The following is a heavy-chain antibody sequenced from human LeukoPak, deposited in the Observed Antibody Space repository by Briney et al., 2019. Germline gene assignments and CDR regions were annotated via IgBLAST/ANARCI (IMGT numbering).Heavy chain of an antibody. CDR3: ARDAVPAASYYYYGMDV. V-gene: IGHV3-21*01. Sequence: GGSLRLSCAASGFTFSSYSMNWVRQAPGKGLEWVSSISSSSSYIYYADSVKGRFTISRDNAKNSLHLQMNSLRAEDTAVYYCARDAVPAASYYYYGMDVWGQGTTVTVSS. CDR2: ISSSSSYI. D-gene: IGHD2-2*01. CDR1: GFTFSSYS. J-gene: IGHJ6*02.